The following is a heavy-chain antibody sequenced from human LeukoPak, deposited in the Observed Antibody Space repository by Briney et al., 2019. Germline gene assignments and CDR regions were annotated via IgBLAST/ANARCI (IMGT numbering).Heavy chain of an antibody. CDR1: GFTFSDYW. CDR3: AKGGSSGYYRDFDY. J-gene: IGHJ4*02. CDR2: ISGSGGST. Sequence: GGSLRLSCAASGFTFSDYWMAWVRQAPGKGLEWVSAISGSGGSTYYADSAKGRFTISRDNSKNTLYLQMNSLRAEDTAVYYCAKGGSSGYYRDFDYWGQGTLVTVSS. D-gene: IGHD3-22*01. V-gene: IGHV3-23*01.